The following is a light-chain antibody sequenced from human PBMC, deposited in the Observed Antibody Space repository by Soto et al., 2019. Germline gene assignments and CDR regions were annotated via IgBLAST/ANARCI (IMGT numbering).Light chain of an antibody. CDR2: GNS. J-gene: IGLJ1*01. Sequence: QSVLTQPPSVSGAPGQRVTISCTGSSSNIGAGYDVHWYQQLPGTAPKLLIYGNSNRPSGVPDRFSGSKSGTSASLAITGLQAEDEADYYCQSYASSLSGFFGTGTKVTVL. CDR1: SSNIGAGYD. CDR3: QSYASSLSGF. V-gene: IGLV1-40*01.